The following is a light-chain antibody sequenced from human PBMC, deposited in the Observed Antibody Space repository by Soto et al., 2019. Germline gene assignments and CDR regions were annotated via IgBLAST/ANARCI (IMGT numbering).Light chain of an antibody. Sequence: EIVLTQSPGTLSLSPGERATLSCRASQSVYRSCLAWYQQKPGQAPRLLIYGASSRATGIPDRFSGSGSGTDFTLTISRLEPEDFAVYYCQLYGTTPGTFGQGTKLEIK. CDR3: QLYGTTPGT. J-gene: IGKJ2*01. CDR1: QSVYRSC. CDR2: GAS. V-gene: IGKV3-20*01.